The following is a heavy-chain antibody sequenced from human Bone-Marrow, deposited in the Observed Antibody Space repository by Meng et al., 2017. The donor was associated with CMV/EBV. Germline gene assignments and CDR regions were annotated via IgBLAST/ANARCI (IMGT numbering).Heavy chain of an antibody. J-gene: IGHJ6*02. D-gene: IGHD3-16*01. Sequence: SVKVSCKASGGTFSSYTISWVRQAPGQGLEWMGRIIPILGIANYAQKFQGRVTITTDTSITTAYMELSRLTSDDTAGYFCANAALLGSDSVDFWGQGSTVTVYS. V-gene: IGHV1-69*02. CDR3: ANAALLGSDSVDF. CDR2: IIPILGIA. CDR1: GGTFSSYT.